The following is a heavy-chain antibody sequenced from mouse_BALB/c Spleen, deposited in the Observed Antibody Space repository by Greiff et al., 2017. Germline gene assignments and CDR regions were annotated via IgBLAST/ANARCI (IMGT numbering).Heavy chain of an antibody. Sequence: VQLQQSGAELAKPGASVKMSCKASGYTFTSYWMHWVKQRPGQGLEWIGYINPSTGYTEYNQKFKDKATLTADKSSSTAYMQLSSLTSEDSAVYYCARSLTGNYFDYWGQGTTLTVSS. CDR2: INPSTGYT. V-gene: IGHV1-7*01. CDR1: GYTFTSYW. J-gene: IGHJ2*01. D-gene: IGHD4-1*01. CDR3: ARSLTGNYFDY.